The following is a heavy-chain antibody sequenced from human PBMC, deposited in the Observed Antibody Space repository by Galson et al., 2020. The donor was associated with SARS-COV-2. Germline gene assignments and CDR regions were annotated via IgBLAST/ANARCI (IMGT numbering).Heavy chain of an antibody. Sequence: GGSLRLSCAASGFTFSSYAMHWVRQAPGKGLEWVAVISYDGSNKYYADSVKGRFTISRDNSKNTLYLQMNSLRAEDTAVYYCVESGGSGWYWGQGTLVTVSS. CDR3: VESGGSGWY. CDR1: GFTFSSYA. V-gene: IGHV3-30*04. J-gene: IGHJ4*02. CDR2: ISYDGSNK. D-gene: IGHD6-19*01.